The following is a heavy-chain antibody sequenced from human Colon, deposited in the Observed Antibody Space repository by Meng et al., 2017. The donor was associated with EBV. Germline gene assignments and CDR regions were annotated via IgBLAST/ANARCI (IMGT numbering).Heavy chain of an antibody. CDR3: ARGKTGTNL. J-gene: IGHJ4*02. D-gene: IGHD1-1*01. CDR2: ISYDGSNK. CDR1: GFTFSSYA. V-gene: IGHV3-30-3*01. Sequence: QVQLVESGXGVVQPXRSLRLSCAASGFTFSSYAMHWVRQAPGKGLEWVAVISYDGSNKYYADSVKGRFTISRDSSKNTLYLQMNSLRAEDTAVYYCARGKTGTNLWGQGTLVTVSS.